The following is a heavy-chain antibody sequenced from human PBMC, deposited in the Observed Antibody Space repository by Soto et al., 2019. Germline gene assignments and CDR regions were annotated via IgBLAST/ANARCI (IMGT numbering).Heavy chain of an antibody. D-gene: IGHD6-13*01. V-gene: IGHV3-33*01. J-gene: IGHJ4*02. CDR1: GFTFSSYG. Sequence: QVQLVESGGGVVQPGRSLRLSCAASGFTFSSYGMHWVRQAPGKGLEWVAVIWYDGSNKYYADSVKGRFTISRDNSKNTLYLQMNSLRAEDTAVYYCARPHSSSWSGPDFFDSWGQGTLVTVSS. CDR3: ARPHSSSWSGPDFFDS. CDR2: IWYDGSNK.